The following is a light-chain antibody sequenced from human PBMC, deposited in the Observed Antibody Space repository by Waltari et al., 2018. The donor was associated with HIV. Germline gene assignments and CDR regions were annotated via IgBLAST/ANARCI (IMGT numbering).Light chain of an antibody. CDR3: QAWDSSTYV. CDR2: QDS. V-gene: IGLV3-1*01. Sequence: SYELTQPPSVSVSPGQTATISCSGDQWGDKYVCWYQQRPGQSPVLVIYQDSKRPSGIPERFSGSNSGNTATLTISGTQAMDEADYFCQAWDSSTYVFGPRTKVTVL. CDR1: QWGDKY. J-gene: IGLJ1*01.